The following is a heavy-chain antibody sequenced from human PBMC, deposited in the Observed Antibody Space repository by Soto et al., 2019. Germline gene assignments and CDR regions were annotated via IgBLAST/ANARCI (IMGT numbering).Heavy chain of an antibody. J-gene: IGHJ6*03. D-gene: IGHD3-10*01. CDR3: ARTSEYYYGSGSYEDYYYYYMDV. V-gene: IGHV3-64*01. CDR1: GFTFSSYA. CDR2: ISSNGGST. Sequence: GGSLRLSCAASGFTFSSYAMHWVRQAPGKGLEYVSAISSNGGSTYYANSVKGRFTISRDNSKNTLYLQMGSLRAEDMAVYYCARTSEYYYGSGSYEDYYYYYMDVWGKGTTVTVSS.